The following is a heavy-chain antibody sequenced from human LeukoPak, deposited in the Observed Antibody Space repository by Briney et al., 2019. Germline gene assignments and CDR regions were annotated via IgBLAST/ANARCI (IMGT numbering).Heavy chain of an antibody. V-gene: IGHV1-69*04. CDR3: ASHVVLVTATFDY. CDR2: IIPILGIA. J-gene: IGHJ4*02. Sequence: GASVKVSCKASGGTFSSYAISWVRQPPGQGLEWMGRIIPILGIANYAQKSQGRVTITADKSTSTAYMELSSLRSEATAVYYCASHVVLVTATFDYWGQRTLVTVSS. D-gene: IGHD2-21*02. CDR1: GGTFSSYA.